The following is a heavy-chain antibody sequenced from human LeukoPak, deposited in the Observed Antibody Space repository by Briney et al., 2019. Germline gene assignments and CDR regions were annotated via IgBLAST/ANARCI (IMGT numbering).Heavy chain of an antibody. J-gene: IGHJ5*02. V-gene: IGHV4-39*01. D-gene: IGHD4-23*01. CDR2: IYYSGST. CDR1: GGSISSSSYY. Sequence: SETLSLTCTVSGGSISSSSYYWGWIRQPPGKGLEWIGSIYYSGSTYYNPSLKSRVTISVDTSKNQFSLKLSSVTAADTAVYYCARVRRWYPFDPWGQGTLVTVSS. CDR3: ARVRRWYPFDP.